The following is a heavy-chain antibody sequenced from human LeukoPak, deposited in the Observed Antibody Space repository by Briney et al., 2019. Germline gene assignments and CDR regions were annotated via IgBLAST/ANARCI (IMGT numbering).Heavy chain of an antibody. Sequence: TGGSLRLSCAASGFIFSSYAITWVRQAPGKGLEWVSAISGSGGNTYYADSVEGRFTISRDNSKNMVNLQMNGLRDEDTAVYYCAKDRAAYCSGGSCHPLDYWGQGTLVTVSS. CDR2: ISGSGGNT. CDR1: GFIFSSYA. V-gene: IGHV3-23*01. J-gene: IGHJ4*02. D-gene: IGHD2-15*01. CDR3: AKDRAAYCSGGSCHPLDY.